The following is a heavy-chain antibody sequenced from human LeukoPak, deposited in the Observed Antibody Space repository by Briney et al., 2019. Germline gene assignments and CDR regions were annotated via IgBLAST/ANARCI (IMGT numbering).Heavy chain of an antibody. Sequence: GGSLRLSCAASGFTFTMSHMHWVRQAPGKGLEWVSFIRNDKSDKYYADSVKGRFTISRDNSKNTLYLQMNSLRVEDTAVYYCAKDYYWGLDYWGQGALVTVSS. J-gene: IGHJ4*02. CDR2: IRNDKSDK. CDR1: GFTFTMSH. V-gene: IGHV3-30*02. D-gene: IGHD3-22*01. CDR3: AKDYYWGLDY.